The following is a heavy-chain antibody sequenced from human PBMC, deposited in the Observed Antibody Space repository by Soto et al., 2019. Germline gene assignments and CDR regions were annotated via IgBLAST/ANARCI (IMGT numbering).Heavy chain of an antibody. J-gene: IGHJ4*02. CDR1: GGSISSYY. CDR2: IYYSGST. CDR3: ARGPAFGGVIVDLFDY. D-gene: IGHD3-16*02. Sequence: SETLSLTCTVSGGSISSYYWSWIRQPPGKGLEWIGYIYYSGSTNYNPSLKSRVTISVDTSKNQFSLKLSSVTAADTAVYYCARGPAFGGVIVDLFDYWGQGTLVTVSS. V-gene: IGHV4-59*08.